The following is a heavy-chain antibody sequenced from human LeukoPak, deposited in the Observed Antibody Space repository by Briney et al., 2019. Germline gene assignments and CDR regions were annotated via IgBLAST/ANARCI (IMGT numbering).Heavy chain of an antibody. CDR3: ARGHRSSWFDAVDI. D-gene: IGHD6-13*01. CDR2: INDNGDTT. J-gene: IGHJ3*02. V-gene: IGHV3-64*02. Sequence: GGSLRLSCAASGFTFSNYAFHWVRQAPGKGLEYVSAINDNGDTTYYADSVKGRFTISRDISKNTLFLQMGSLRTEDMAVYYCARGHRSSWFDAVDIWGQGIMVTVSS. CDR1: GFTFSNYA.